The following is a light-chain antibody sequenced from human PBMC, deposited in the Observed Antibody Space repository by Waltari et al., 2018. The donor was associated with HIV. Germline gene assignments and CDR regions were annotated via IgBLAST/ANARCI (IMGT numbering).Light chain of an antibody. CDR3: QQYDNLPLT. Sequence: DIQMTQSPSSLSASVGDRVTITCQASQDLSNYLNWYQQKLGKAPKLLIYDASNLETGVPSRFSGRGSGTDFTFTISSLQPEDIATYCCQQYDNLPLTFGGGTKVEIK. CDR1: QDLSNY. J-gene: IGKJ4*01. CDR2: DAS. V-gene: IGKV1-33*01.